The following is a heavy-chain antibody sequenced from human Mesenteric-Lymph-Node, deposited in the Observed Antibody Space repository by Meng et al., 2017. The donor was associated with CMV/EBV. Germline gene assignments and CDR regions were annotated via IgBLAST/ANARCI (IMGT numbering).Heavy chain of an antibody. CDR1: GFTFSSYG. CDR3: AKEAGFDY. V-gene: IGHV3-30*02. Sequence: GESLKISCAASGFTFSSYGMHWVRQAPGKGLEWVAFIRYDGSNKYYADSVKGRFTISRDNSKNTLYVQMNSLRAEDTAVYYCAKEAGFDYWGQGTLVTVSS. D-gene: IGHD6-19*01. J-gene: IGHJ4*02. CDR2: IRYDGSNK.